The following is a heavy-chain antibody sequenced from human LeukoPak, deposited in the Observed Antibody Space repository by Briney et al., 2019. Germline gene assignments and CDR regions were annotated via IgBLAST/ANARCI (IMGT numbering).Heavy chain of an antibody. CDR2: IIPIFGTA. D-gene: IGHD6-13*01. V-gene: IGHV1-69*05. Sequence: SVKVSCKASGGTFSSDAISWVRQAPGEGVEWMGRIIPIFGTANYAQKFQGRVTITTDESTSTAYMELSSLRSEETAVYYCVIILRQQLVQSDYWGQGTLVTVSS. CDR3: VIILRQQLVQSDY. J-gene: IGHJ4*02. CDR1: GGTFSSDA.